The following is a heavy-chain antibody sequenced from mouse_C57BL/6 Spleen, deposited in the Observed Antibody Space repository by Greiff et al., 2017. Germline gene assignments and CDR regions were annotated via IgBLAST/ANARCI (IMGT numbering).Heavy chain of an antibody. CDR3: AHDYPLLDAMDY. Sequence: EVQLQQSVAELVRPGASVKLSCTASGFTIKNTYMHWVKQRPEQGLEWIGRIDPANGNTKYAPKFQGKATLTADTSSNTAYLQLSSLTSEDTAIYYCAHDYPLLDAMDYWGQGTSVTVSS. CDR2: IDPANGNT. J-gene: IGHJ4*01. CDR1: GFTIKNTY. V-gene: IGHV14-3*01. D-gene: IGHD2-4*01.